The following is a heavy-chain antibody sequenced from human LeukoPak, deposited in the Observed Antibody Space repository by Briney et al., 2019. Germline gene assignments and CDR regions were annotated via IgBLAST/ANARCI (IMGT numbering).Heavy chain of an antibody. CDR1: GGSISSSSYY. Sequence: PSETLSLTCTVPGGSISSSSYYWGWIRQSPGKGLEWIGSIYYSGSTYYNPSLKSRVTISVDTSKNQFSLKLSSVTAADTAVYYCARHDNVLRYFDWLLPYYFDYWGQGTLVTVSS. CDR3: ARHDNVLRYFDWLLPYYFDY. D-gene: IGHD3-9*01. V-gene: IGHV4-39*01. CDR2: IYYSGST. J-gene: IGHJ4*02.